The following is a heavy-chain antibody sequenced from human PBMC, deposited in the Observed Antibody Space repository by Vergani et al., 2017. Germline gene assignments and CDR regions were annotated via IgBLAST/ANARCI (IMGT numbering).Heavy chain of an antibody. Sequence: QLQLQESGPGLVKPSETLSLTCTVSGGSISSYYWSWIRQPPGKGLEWIGYIYYSGSTNYNPSLKSRVTISVDTSKNQFSLKLSSVTAADTAVYYCARDVLLWFGELFHNWFDPWGQGTLVTVSS. D-gene: IGHD3-10*01. CDR2: IYYSGST. CDR1: GGSISSYY. CDR3: ARDVLLWFGELFHNWFDP. V-gene: IGHV4-59*12. J-gene: IGHJ5*02.